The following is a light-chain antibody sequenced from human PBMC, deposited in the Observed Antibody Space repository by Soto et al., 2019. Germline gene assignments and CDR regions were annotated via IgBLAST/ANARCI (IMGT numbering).Light chain of an antibody. CDR1: QSVGSTY. V-gene: IGKV3-20*01. CDR2: DAS. CDR3: QQYGDSPWT. Sequence: EIVLTQSPGTLSLSPGERATLSCRASQSVGSTYLAWYQQKPGQAPRLLIYDASSRATGIPDRFSGSGSGTDFNLTISRLEPEDFAEYYCQQYGDSPWTLGQGTKVEIK. J-gene: IGKJ1*01.